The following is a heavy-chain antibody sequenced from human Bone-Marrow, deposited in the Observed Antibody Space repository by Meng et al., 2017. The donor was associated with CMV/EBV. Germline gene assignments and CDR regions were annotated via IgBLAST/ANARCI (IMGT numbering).Heavy chain of an antibody. CDR1: GGTFSSYA. CDR2: IIPILGIA. Sequence: VKVSCKASGGTFSSYAISWVRQAPGQGLEWMGGIIPILGIANYAQKFQGRVTITADKSTSTAYMELSSLRSEDTAVYYCASAEGYCSSTSCYSGDYYYGMDVWGQGTTVTVSS. CDR3: ASAEGYCSSTSCYSGDYYYGMDV. V-gene: IGHV1-69*10. D-gene: IGHD2-2*01. J-gene: IGHJ6*02.